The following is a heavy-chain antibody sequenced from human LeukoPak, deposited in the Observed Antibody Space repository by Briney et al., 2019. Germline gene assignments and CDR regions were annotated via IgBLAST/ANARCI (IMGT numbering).Heavy chain of an antibody. V-gene: IGHV4-39*07. CDR2: IYHSGST. D-gene: IGHD6-13*01. CDR3: ARADGQQGSRNNWFDP. J-gene: IGHJ5*02. Sequence: SETLSLTCTVSGGSISSSSYYWGWIRQPPGKGLEWIGSIYHSGSTYYNPSLKSRVTISVDTSKNQFSLKLSSVTAADTAVYYCARADGQQGSRNNWFDPWGQGTLVTVSS. CDR1: GGSISSSSYY.